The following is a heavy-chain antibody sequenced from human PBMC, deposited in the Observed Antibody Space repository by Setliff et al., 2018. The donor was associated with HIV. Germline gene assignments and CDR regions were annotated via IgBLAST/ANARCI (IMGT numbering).Heavy chain of an antibody. CDR3: ARRKVGWLIPDY. D-gene: IGHD6-19*01. Sequence: SETLSLTCAVYGGSFSGYYWGWLRQAPGKGLEWIGEINHSGRTNYNPSLKSRVIIAVDTSKNQFSLKLSSVTAADTAVYYCARRKVGWLIPDYWGQGTLVTVSS. CDR1: GGSFSGYY. J-gene: IGHJ4*02. CDR2: INHSGRT. V-gene: IGHV4-34*01.